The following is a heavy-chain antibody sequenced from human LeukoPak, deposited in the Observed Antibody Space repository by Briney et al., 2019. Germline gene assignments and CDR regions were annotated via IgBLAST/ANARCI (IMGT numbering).Heavy chain of an antibody. CDR3: TRAFGTRGH. V-gene: IGHV3-48*03. J-gene: IGHJ4*02. CDR1: GFTFSSSE. Sequence: LGGSLRLSCAASGFTFSSSEMNWVRQAPGKGLEWVSYLSYSGNPIYYADSVKGRFTISRDNAKNSLYLQMNSLRAEDTAVYYCTRAFGTRGHWGQGTLVTVSS. CDR2: LSYSGNPI. D-gene: IGHD3-16*01.